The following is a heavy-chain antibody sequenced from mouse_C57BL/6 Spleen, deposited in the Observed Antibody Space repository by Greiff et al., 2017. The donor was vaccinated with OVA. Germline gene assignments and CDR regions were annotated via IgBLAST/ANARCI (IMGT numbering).Heavy chain of an antibody. CDR2: IYPGSGNT. J-gene: IGHJ4*01. CDR3: ARDDYDGYYAMDY. D-gene: IGHD2-4*01. CDR1: GYTFTDYY. V-gene: IGHV1-76*01. Sequence: VMLVESGAELVRPGASVKLSCKASGYTFTDYYINWVKQRPGQGLEWIARIYPGSGNTYYNEKFKGKATLTAEKSSSTAYMQLSSLTSEDSAVYFCARDDYDGYYAMDYWGQGTSVTVSS.